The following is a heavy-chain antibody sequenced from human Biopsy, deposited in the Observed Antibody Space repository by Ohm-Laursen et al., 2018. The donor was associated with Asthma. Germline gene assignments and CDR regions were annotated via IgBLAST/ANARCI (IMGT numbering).Heavy chain of an antibody. CDR1: GYTFNSAG. V-gene: IGHV1-18*01. CDR2: ISVYNGNA. Sequence: SVKVSCKTSGYTFNSAGITWVRQAPGQGLEWMGWISVYNGNAKVAQKLQDRVTMITDTSTSTAYMELRSLRSEDTAVYFCARAVDYSHYYGIDVWGQGTTVTVS. D-gene: IGHD3-10*01. CDR3: ARAVDYSHYYGIDV. J-gene: IGHJ6*02.